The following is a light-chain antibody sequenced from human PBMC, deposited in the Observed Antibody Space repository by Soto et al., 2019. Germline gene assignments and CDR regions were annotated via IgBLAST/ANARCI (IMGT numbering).Light chain of an antibody. CDR3: ASWDDSLNGVV. CDR2: TNN. J-gene: IGLJ2*01. CDR1: NSNIGDNT. V-gene: IGLV1-44*01. Sequence: SVLTQPPSASGTPGQRVTISCSGSNSNIGDNTVNWFQQLPGTAPKLLISTNNQRPSGVPDRFSGSKSGTSASLAISGLQSEDEADYYCASWDDSLNGVVFGGGTKVTVL.